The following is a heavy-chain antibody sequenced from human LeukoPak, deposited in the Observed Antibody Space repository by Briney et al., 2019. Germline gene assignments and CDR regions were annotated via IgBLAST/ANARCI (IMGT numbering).Heavy chain of an antibody. Sequence: GGSLRLSCAASGFTFSSYGMHWVRQAPGKGLEWVAVISYDGSNKYYADSVKGRFTISRDNSKNTLYLQMNSLRAEDTAVYYCAKSPLPGYDGCFFDYWAREPWSPSPQ. CDR3: AKSPLPGYDGCFFDY. J-gene: IGHJ4*02. CDR1: GFTFSSYG. D-gene: IGHD5-12*01. CDR2: ISYDGSNK. V-gene: IGHV3-30*18.